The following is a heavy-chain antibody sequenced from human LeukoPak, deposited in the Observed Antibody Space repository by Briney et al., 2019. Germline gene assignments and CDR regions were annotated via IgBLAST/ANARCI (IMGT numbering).Heavy chain of an antibody. CDR3: AKDPSDATVTPLVDSFQH. Sequence: GGSLRLSCAASGFTFSTYAMNWVRQTPGKGLEWVSGISGSGGSTYYADSIKGRFTISRDNSKNTLYLQMNSLRAEDPAIYYCAKDPSDATVTPLVDSFQHWGQGTLVTVSS. D-gene: IGHD4-17*01. CDR1: GFTFSTYA. CDR2: ISGSGGST. J-gene: IGHJ1*01. V-gene: IGHV3-23*01.